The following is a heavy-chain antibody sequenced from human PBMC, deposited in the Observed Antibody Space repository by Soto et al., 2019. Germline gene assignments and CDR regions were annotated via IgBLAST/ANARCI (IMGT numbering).Heavy chain of an antibody. CDR2: INPNSGAT. Sequence: ASVKVSCKASGYTFTGYFMHWVRQAPGQGLEWMGWINPNSGATKYAQKFQGRVTLSRDTSISTAYMELSGLRSDDTAVYYCARGGGTILSPLPWGQGTLVTVSS. J-gene: IGHJ5*02. V-gene: IGHV1-2*02. CDR3: ARGGGTILSPLP. D-gene: IGHD3-3*01. CDR1: GYTFTGYF.